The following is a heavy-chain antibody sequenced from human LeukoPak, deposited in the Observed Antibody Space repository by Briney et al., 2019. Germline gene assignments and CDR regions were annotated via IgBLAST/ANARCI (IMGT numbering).Heavy chain of an antibody. Sequence: PSETLSLTCAVSGGSISSGGYSWSWIRQPPGKXXXXXGYIYHSGSTYYNPSLKSRVTISVDRSKNQFSLELSSVTAADTAVYYCARARSTSCYDDYWGQGTLVTVSS. CDR3: ARARSTSCYDDY. D-gene: IGHD2-2*01. J-gene: IGHJ4*02. CDR2: IYHSGST. V-gene: IGHV4-30-2*01. CDR1: GGSISSGGYS.